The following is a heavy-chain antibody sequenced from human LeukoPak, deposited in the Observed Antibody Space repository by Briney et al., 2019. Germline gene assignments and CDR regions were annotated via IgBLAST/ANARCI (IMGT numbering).Heavy chain of an antibody. CDR2: INSDGGGA. V-gene: IGHV3-74*01. J-gene: IGHJ5*02. CDR3: ARDVPHNWFDT. Sequence: GGPQTLPCQASEIPMGKNWRHWAPQGPGRGRVWISRINSDGGGAIYADSVKGRFTVSRDNAKNTLYLQMNSLRAEDTAVYYCARDVPHNWFDTWGQGTLVTVSS. CDR1: EIPMGKNW.